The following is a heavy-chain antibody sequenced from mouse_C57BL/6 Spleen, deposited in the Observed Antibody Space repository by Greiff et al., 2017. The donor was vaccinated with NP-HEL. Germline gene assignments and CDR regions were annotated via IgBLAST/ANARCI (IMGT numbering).Heavy chain of an antibody. J-gene: IGHJ2*01. Sequence: EVQLQQSGPELVKPGASVKMSCKASGYTFTDYNMHWVKQSHGKSLEWIGYINPNNGGTSYNQKFKGKATLTVNKSSSTAYMELRSLTSEDSAVYYCEITTVVATYDFDYWGQGTTLTVSS. CDR3: EITTVVATYDFDY. D-gene: IGHD1-1*01. V-gene: IGHV1-22*01. CDR2: INPNNGGT. CDR1: GYTFTDYN.